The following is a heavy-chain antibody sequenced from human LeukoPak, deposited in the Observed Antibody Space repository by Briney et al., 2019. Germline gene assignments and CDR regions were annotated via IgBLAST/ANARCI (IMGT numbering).Heavy chain of an antibody. V-gene: IGHV1-24*01. CDR1: GYTLTELS. D-gene: IGHD3-16*02. CDR2: FDPEDGET. CDR3: ARGGYDYVWGSYRGFDY. J-gene: IGHJ4*02. Sequence: ASVKVSCKVSGYTLTELSMHWVRQAPGKGLEWMGGFDPEDGETIYAQKFQGRVTMTEDTSTDTAYMELSSLRSEDTAVYYCARGGYDYVWGSYRGFDYWGQGTLVTVSS.